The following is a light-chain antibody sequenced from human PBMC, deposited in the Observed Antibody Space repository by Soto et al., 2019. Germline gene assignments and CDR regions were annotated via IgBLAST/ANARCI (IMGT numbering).Light chain of an antibody. V-gene: IGKV1-39*01. CDR2: GAS. CDR3: QQCYSPPPIS. CDR1: QSISTY. J-gene: IGKJ5*01. Sequence: DIQMTQSPSSLSASVWDRVTITCRASQSISTYLNWYQQKPGEAPKLLIYGASKLQSGAPTRFSGSGAGTDFSLTISRLQPEDFATYYCQQCYSPPPISFGQGTRLEMK.